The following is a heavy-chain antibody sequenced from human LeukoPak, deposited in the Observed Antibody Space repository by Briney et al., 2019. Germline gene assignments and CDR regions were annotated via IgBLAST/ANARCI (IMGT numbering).Heavy chain of an antibody. CDR2: IYPGDSDT. CDR1: GYSFPDYW. D-gene: IGHD2-8*02. V-gene: IGHV5-51*01. Sequence: GESLKISCKGSGYSFPDYWIGWVRQMPGKGLEWMGIIYPGDSDTKYSPSSQGQVTISADRSISTAYLQWSSLKASDTAIYYCARRGTGTYGSWFDPWGQGALVTVSS. J-gene: IGHJ5*02. CDR3: ARRGTGTYGSWFDP.